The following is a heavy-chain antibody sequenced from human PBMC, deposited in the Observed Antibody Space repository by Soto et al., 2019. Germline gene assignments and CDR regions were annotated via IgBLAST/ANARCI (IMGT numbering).Heavy chain of an antibody. CDR3: ARNGHGVGDAFAI. J-gene: IGHJ3*02. Sequence: SETLSVTCTVSGASTSSYYWSWIRQPPGKGLEWIGYISNSGRTNYNPSLKSRVTISVDTSKNQFSLKLSSVTAADTAVYYCARNGHGVGDAFAIRGQGSTVIGSS. CDR2: ISNSGRT. D-gene: IGHD3-3*01. V-gene: IGHV4-59*01. CDR1: GASTSSYY.